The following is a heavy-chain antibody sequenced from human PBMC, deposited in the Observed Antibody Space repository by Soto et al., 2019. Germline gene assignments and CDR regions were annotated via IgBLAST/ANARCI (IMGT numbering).Heavy chain of an antibody. Sequence: QVQLVQSGAEFKKPGSSVKLSCRASGGTFSSYTLNWVRQAPGQGLQWMGKIVPLVDIANYEQKLQGRVTITADKSTNTVSMELNSLISEYTAVYYCSRSRGFATRFASFDLWGPGTRVTVSS. CDR3: SRSRGFATRFASFDL. CDR1: GGTFSSYT. V-gene: IGHV1-69*02. J-gene: IGHJ4*02. CDR2: IVPLVDIA. D-gene: IGHD3-16*01.